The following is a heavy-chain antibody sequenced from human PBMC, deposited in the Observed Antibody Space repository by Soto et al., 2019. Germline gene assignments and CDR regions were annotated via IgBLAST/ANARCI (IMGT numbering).Heavy chain of an antibody. D-gene: IGHD3-3*01. CDR1: GYNFAGYW. Sequence: GESLKISCKGSGYNFAGYWIAWVRQMPGKGLELMGIIYPSDSDTRYRPSFQGQVTISADKSIGSAYLQWSSLRASDTAMYYCARGGVSTRTFDYWGQGTPVTVSS. J-gene: IGHJ4*02. V-gene: IGHV5-51*01. CDR3: ARGGVSTRTFDY. CDR2: IYPSDSDT.